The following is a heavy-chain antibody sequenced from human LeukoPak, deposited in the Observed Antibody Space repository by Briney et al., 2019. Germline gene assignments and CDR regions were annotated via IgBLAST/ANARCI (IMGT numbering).Heavy chain of an antibody. CDR1: GGSISSSSYY. D-gene: IGHD3-9*01. J-gene: IGHJ4*02. CDR3: ARLGGELRYFDWRQGKRYFDY. Sequence: KPSETLSLTCTVSGGSISSSSYYWGWIRQPPGKGLEWIGSIYYSGSTYYNPSLKSRVTISVDTSKNQFSLKLSSVTAADTAVYYCARLGGELRYFDWRQGKRYFDYWGQGPLVTVSS. CDR2: IYYSGST. V-gene: IGHV4-39*01.